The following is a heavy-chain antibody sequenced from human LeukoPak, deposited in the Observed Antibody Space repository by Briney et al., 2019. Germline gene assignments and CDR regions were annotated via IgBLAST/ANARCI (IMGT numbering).Heavy chain of an antibody. Sequence: GASVKVSCKASGGTFSSYAISWVRQAPGQGLEWMGGIIPIFGTANYAQKFQGRVTITADKSTSTAYMELSSLRSEDTAVYYCASTTVAAMYPYYYYYMDVWGKGTTVTVSS. CDR3: ASTTVAAMYPYYYYYMDV. D-gene: IGHD2-2*01. CDR1: GGTFSSYA. CDR2: IIPIFGTA. V-gene: IGHV1-69*06. J-gene: IGHJ6*03.